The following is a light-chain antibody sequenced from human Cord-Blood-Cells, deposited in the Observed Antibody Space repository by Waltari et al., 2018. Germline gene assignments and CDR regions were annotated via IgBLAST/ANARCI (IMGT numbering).Light chain of an antibody. CDR3: CSYAGSSTYI. V-gene: IGLV2-23*01. CDR1: SSDVGSYNL. Sequence: QSALTQPASVSGSPGQSITISCTGTSSDVGSYNLVPWYQQHPSKAPKRMIYEGSKRHSGVSNRVSGSKSGNTASLTISGLQAEDEADYYCCSYAGSSTYIFGTGTKVTVL. CDR2: EGS. J-gene: IGLJ1*01.